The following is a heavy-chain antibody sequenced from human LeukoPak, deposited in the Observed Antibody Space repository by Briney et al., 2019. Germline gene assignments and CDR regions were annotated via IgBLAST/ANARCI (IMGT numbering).Heavy chain of an antibody. D-gene: IGHD3-10*01. CDR3: ARRTANYNYDY. V-gene: IGHV5-51*01. Sequence: GESLKISCKGSGNTINTYWIGWVRQMPGKGLEWMGIIYPGDSDTRYSPSFQGQVTISADKSIGTAYLQWSSLKASDTAMYYCARRTANYNYDYWGQGTLVTVSS. CDR1: GNTINTYW. J-gene: IGHJ4*02. CDR2: IYPGDSDT.